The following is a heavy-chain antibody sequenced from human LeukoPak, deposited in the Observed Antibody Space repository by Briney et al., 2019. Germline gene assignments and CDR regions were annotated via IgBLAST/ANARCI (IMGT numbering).Heavy chain of an antibody. J-gene: IGHJ4*02. CDR2: IYYSGST. Sequence: SETLSLTCTVSGDSINRGSYYWGWIRQPPGKGLEWIGLIYYSGSTSYNPSLKSRVTISVDTSKNQFSLRLNAVTAADTAVYYCARDNSGYGIFDSWGQGTLVTVSS. CDR1: GDSINRGSYY. D-gene: IGHD5-12*01. CDR3: ARDNSGYGIFDS. V-gene: IGHV4-39*02.